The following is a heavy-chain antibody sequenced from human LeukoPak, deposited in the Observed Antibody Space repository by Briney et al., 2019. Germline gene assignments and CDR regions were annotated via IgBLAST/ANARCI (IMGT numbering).Heavy chain of an antibody. CDR2: ISRSSSTI. J-gene: IGHJ4*02. D-gene: IGHD3-10*01. Sequence: GGSLRLSCAASGFTLSSYSMTWVRQAPGKGLEWLSYISRSSSTIYYADSVKGRFTISRDNAKNSLYLQMDSLRADDTALYYCARVSTMGWDWGQGTLVTVSS. CDR1: GFTLSSYS. CDR3: ARVSTMGWD. V-gene: IGHV3-48*04.